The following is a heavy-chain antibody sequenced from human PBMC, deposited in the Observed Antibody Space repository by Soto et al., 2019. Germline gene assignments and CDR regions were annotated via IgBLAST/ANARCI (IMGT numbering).Heavy chain of an antibody. V-gene: IGHV5-51*01. D-gene: IGHD2-2*02. CDR3: ARHPIVVVPAAIWAAFDI. Sequence: LGESLKISCKGSGYSFTSYWIGWVRQMPGKGLEWMGIIYPGDSDTRYSPSFQGQVTISADKSISTAYLQWSSLKASDTAMYYCARHPIVVVPAAIWAAFDIWGQGTMVTVSS. J-gene: IGHJ3*02. CDR2: IYPGDSDT. CDR1: GYSFTSYW.